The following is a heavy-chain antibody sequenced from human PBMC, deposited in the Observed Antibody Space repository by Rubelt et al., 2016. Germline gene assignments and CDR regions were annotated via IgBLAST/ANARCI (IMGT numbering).Heavy chain of an antibody. D-gene: IGHD4-17*01. CDR1: GGSISSYY. V-gene: IGHV4-59*01. Sequence: QLQLQESGPGLVKPSETLSLTCAVSGGSISSYYWSWIRQPPGKGLEWIGYIYYSGSTSYNPSLKSRVTITVDTSKNQFSRELTSGTAAATSVYYCARGGTTNWFDPWGQGTLVTVSS. CDR3: ARGGTTNWFDP. J-gene: IGHJ5*02. CDR2: IYYSGST.